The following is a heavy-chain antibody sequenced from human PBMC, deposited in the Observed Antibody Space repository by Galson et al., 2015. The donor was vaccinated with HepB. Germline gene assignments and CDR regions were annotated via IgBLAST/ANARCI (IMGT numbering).Heavy chain of an antibody. CDR2: ISSSSSYI. CDR1: GFTFSSYS. Sequence: SLRLSCAASGFTFSSYSMNWVRQAPGKGLEWVSSISSSSSYIYYADSVKGRFTISRDNAKNSLYLQMNSLRAEDTAVYYCAREEVYCSSTSCYEDYWGQGTLVTVSS. V-gene: IGHV3-21*01. CDR3: AREEVYCSSTSCYEDY. D-gene: IGHD2-2*01. J-gene: IGHJ4*02.